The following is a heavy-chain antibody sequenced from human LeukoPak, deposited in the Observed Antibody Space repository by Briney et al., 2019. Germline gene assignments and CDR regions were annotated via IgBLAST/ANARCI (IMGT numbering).Heavy chain of an antibody. CDR3: ARDDTTGYYYMDV. J-gene: IGHJ6*03. V-gene: IGHV3-33*01. Sequence: PGRSLRLSCAASGFTFSSYGMHWVRQAPGKGLEWVAVIRYDGSNTYYVDSVKGRFTISRDNSKNTLYLQLNSLRAEDTAVFYCARDDTTGYYYMDVWGKGTTATVSS. CDR2: IRYDGSNT. CDR1: GFTFSSYG. D-gene: IGHD3-9*01.